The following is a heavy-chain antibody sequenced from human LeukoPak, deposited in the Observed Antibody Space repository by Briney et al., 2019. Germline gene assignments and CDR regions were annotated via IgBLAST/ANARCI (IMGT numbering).Heavy chain of an antibody. V-gene: IGHV4-61*02. J-gene: IGHJ4*02. CDR1: GGSISSGSYY. CDR3: APYDFWSGYFGY. D-gene: IGHD3-3*01. Sequence: PSQTLSLTCTVSGGSISSGSYYWSWIRQPAGKGLEWIGRIYTSGSTNYNPSLKSRVTISVDTSKNQFSLKLSSVTAADTAVYYCAPYDFWSGYFGYWGQGTLVTVSS. CDR2: IYTSGST.